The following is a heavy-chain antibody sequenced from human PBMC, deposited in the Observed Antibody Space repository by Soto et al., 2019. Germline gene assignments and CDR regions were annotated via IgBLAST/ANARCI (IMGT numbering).Heavy chain of an antibody. V-gene: IGHV4-30-2*02. Sequence: PSETLSLTCAVSGGSISSGAYSWSWLRQAPGKGLEWIGYIYYSRNNYYNPSLKSRVTISVDTSKNQFSLRLSSVTTADTAVFYCARSGSGSYLDYWGHGTLVTVSP. CDR1: GGSISSGAYS. J-gene: IGHJ4*01. CDR3: ARSGSGSYLDY. CDR2: IYYSRNN. D-gene: IGHD3-10*01.